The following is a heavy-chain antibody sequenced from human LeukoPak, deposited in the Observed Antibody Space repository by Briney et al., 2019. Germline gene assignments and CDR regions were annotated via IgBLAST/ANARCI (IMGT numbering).Heavy chain of an antibody. CDR2: IKQNGSEK. V-gene: IGHV3-7*01. Sequence: GGSLRLSCAASGFTFSTYWMTWVRQAPGKGLEWVANIKQNGSEKYYVDSVKGRFTISRDNAKNSLYLQMNSLRAEDTAVYYCARGRIAVAGTYIPSNWGPQLYYMDVWGKGTTVTVSS. D-gene: IGHD6-19*01. CDR3: ARGRIAVAGTYIPSNWGPQLYYMDV. J-gene: IGHJ6*03. CDR1: GFTFSTYW.